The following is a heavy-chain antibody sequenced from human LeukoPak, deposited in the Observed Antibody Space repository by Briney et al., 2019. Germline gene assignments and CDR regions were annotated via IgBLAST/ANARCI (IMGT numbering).Heavy chain of an antibody. CDR1: GFTFSSYD. D-gene: IGHD4-11*01. J-gene: IGHJ4*02. Sequence: PGGSLRLSCAASGFTFSSYDMHWVRQAPGKGLEWVAVISYDGNNKYYADSVKGRFTISRDNSKNTLYLQMSSLRAEDTAVYYCARPTVTFFDYWGQGTLVTVSS. V-gene: IGHV3-30*03. CDR3: ARPTVTFFDY. CDR2: ISYDGNNK.